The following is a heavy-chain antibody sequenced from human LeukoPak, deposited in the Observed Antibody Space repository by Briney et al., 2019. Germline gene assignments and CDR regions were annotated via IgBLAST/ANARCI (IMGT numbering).Heavy chain of an antibody. CDR2: IYPDDSDT. CDR1: GYSFTNYW. CDR3: ARHLGRITAAGSRWFDP. V-gene: IGHV5-51*01. Sequence: GESLKISCKGSGYSFTNYWIGWVRQMPGKGLEWMGIIYPDDSDTRYSPSFQGQVTISADKSISTAYLQWSSLKASDTAMYYCARHLGRITAAGSRWFDPWGQGTLVTVSS. D-gene: IGHD6-13*01. J-gene: IGHJ5*02.